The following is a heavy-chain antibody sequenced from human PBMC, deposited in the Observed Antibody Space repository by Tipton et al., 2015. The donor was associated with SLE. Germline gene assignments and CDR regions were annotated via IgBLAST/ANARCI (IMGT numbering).Heavy chain of an antibody. Sequence: TLSLTCAVYGGSFSGYYWSWIRQPPGKGLEWIGEVNHSGSTNYNPSLKSRVTISVDTSKNQFSLKLSSVTAADTAVYYCARVGASGAFDIWGQGTMVTVSS. CDR3: ARVGASGAFDI. CDR1: GGSFSGYY. J-gene: IGHJ3*02. V-gene: IGHV4-34*01. D-gene: IGHD3-16*01. CDR2: VNHSGST.